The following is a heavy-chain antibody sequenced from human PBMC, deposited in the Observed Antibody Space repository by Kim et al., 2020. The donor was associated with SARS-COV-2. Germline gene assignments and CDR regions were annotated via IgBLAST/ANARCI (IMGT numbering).Heavy chain of an antibody. J-gene: IGHJ6*02. D-gene: IGHD6-13*01. CDR3: ATGAAGGYNYFGMDV. CDR2: IIPIVGKT. Sequence: SVKVSCKASGGTFSNNAISWVRQAPGQGLEWMGRIIPIVGKTNYAQKFQGRVTVTADKSTSTVYMDLSSLRSEDTALYYCATGAAGGYNYFGMDVWGQG. CDR1: GGTFSNNA. V-gene: IGHV1-69*04.